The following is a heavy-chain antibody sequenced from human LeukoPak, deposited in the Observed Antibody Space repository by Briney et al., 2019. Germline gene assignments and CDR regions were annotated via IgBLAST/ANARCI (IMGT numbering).Heavy chain of an antibody. CDR2: ISGSGGST. CDR1: GFTFSSYA. V-gene: IGHV3-23*01. D-gene: IGHD6-19*01. CDR3: AKDLEQWLLHY. J-gene: IGHJ4*02. Sequence: GGSLRLSCAASGFTFSSYAMSWVRQAPGKGLEWVPAISGSGGSTYYADSVKGRFTISRDNSKNTLYLQMNSLRAEDTAVYYCAKDLEQWLLHYWGQGTLVTVSS.